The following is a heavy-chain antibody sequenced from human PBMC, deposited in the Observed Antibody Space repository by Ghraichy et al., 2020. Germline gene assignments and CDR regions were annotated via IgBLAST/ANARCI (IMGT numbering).Heavy chain of an antibody. CDR3: ARGGYNYGSNPIDY. J-gene: IGHJ4*02. CDR2: IKYDSSEK. D-gene: IGHD5-18*01. V-gene: IGHV3-7*04. Sequence: GSLRLSCAASGFTFTSYYMTWVRQVPGKGLEWVANIKYDSSEKYYEDSVKGRFTISRDNAKNSLYLQMNSLRPDDTAVYYCARGGYNYGSNPIDYWGQGTLVTVSS. CDR1: GFTFTSYY.